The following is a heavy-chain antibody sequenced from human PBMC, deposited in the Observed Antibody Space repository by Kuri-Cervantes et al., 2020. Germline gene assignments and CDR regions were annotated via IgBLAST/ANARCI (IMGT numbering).Heavy chain of an antibody. CDR3: AKFRGGGSSWLLYYYYGMDV. V-gene: IGHV1-69*13. CDR1: GGTFSSYA. Sequence: SVKVSCKASGGTFSSYAISWVRQAPGQGLEWMGGIIPIFGTANYAQKFQGRVTITADESTSTAYMELSSLRSEDTAVYYCAKFRGGGSSWLLYYYYGMDVWVQGTTVTVSS. D-gene: IGHD6-13*01. J-gene: IGHJ6*02. CDR2: IIPIFGTA.